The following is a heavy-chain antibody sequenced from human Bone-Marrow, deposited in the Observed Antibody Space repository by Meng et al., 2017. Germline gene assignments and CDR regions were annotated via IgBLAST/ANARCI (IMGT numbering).Heavy chain of an antibody. J-gene: IGHJ4*02. CDR1: GFTFSSYA. Sequence: GESLKISCAASGFTFSSYAMSWVRQAPGKGLEWVSAISGSGGSTYYADSVKGRFTISRDNSKNTLYLQMNSLRAEDTAVYYCASHVEIAPIDYWGQGTLVTVSS. D-gene: IGHD5-24*01. CDR3: ASHVEIAPIDY. V-gene: IGHV3-23*01. CDR2: ISGSGGST.